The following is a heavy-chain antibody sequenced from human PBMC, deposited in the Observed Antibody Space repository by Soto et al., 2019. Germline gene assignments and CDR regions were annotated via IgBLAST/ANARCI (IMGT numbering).Heavy chain of an antibody. CDR3: ARAELDCSSTSCYVVGQNDY. CDR1: GYTFTSNC. D-gene: IGHD2-2*01. Sequence: ASVEASCKASGYTFTSNCSSWVRQAPGQGLEWMGWISAYNGNTNYAQKLQGRVTMTTDTSTSTAYMELRSLRSDDTAVYYCARAELDCSSTSCYVVGQNDYWGQGTLVTVSS. CDR2: ISAYNGNT. V-gene: IGHV1-18*01. J-gene: IGHJ4*02.